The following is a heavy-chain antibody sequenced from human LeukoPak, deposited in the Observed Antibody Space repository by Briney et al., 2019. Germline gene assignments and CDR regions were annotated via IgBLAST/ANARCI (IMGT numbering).Heavy chain of an antibody. D-gene: IGHD1-26*01. V-gene: IGHV3-23*01. J-gene: IGHJ4*02. CDR2: ISGSGGST. CDR1: GFTFSSYG. Sequence: GGSLRLSCAASGFTFSSYGMSWVRQAPGKGLEWVSAISGSGGSTYYADSVKGRFTISRDNSKNTLFLQMNSLRAEDTAVYYCARAVEPSTSYFDYWGQGTLVTVSS. CDR3: ARAVEPSTSYFDY.